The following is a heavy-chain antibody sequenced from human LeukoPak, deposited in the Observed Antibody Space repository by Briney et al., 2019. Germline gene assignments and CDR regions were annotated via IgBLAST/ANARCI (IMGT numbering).Heavy chain of an antibody. Sequence: QPGGSLRLSCAASGFTFSSYAMSWVRQAPGKGLEWVSAISGSGGSTYYADSVKGRFTISRDNSKNTLYLQMNSLRAEDTAVYYCAKGMGNSGSYGYYFDYWGQGTLVTVSS. J-gene: IGHJ4*02. D-gene: IGHD1-26*01. CDR1: GFTFSSYA. CDR2: ISGSGGST. CDR3: AKGMGNSGSYGYYFDY. V-gene: IGHV3-23*01.